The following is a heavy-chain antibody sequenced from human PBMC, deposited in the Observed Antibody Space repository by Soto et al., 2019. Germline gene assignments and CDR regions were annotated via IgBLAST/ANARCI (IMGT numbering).Heavy chain of an antibody. D-gene: IGHD6-13*01. Sequence: QVQLVQSGAEVKKPGASVKVSCKASGYTFTGYYVHWVRQAPGQGLEWMGWINPNSGGTNYAQKFQGCVTMTRDTSISTAYMELSRLRSDDTAVYYCARAQGSSSWYYYYGLDVWGQGTTVTVSS. J-gene: IGHJ6*02. CDR3: ARAQGSSSWYYYYGLDV. CDR1: GYTFTGYY. CDR2: INPNSGGT. V-gene: IGHV1-2*04.